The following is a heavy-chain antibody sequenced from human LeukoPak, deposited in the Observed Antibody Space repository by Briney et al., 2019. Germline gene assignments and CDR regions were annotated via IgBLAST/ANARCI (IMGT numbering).Heavy chain of an antibody. D-gene: IGHD2-15*01. CDR2: VSAYNGNT. Sequence: GASVKVSCKASGYTFTSYGISWVRQAPGQGLEWMGWVSAYNGNTNYAQKLQGRVTMTTDTSTSTAYMELRSLRSDDTAVYYCARDSMVVGCDYWAREPWSPSPQ. CDR3: ARDSMVVGCDY. J-gene: IGHJ4*02. V-gene: IGHV1-18*01. CDR1: GYTFTSYG.